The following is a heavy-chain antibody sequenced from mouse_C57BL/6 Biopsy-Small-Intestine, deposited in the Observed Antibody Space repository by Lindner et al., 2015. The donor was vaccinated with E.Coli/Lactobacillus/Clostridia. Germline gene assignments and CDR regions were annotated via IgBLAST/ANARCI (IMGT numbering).Heavy chain of an antibody. D-gene: IGHD4-1*01. CDR2: ISPYSGIS. CDR1: GDSFTGYY. CDR3: AGNPGTRGYFDY. V-gene: IGHV1-31*01. J-gene: IGHJ2*01. Sequence: VQLQESGPELVKPGASVKISCKASGDSFTGYYMHWVKQSRGSILDWIGYISPYSGISSYNQNFKGKATLTVDKSSTTAYLELRSLTFEDSAVYYCAGNPGTRGYFDYWGQGTTLAVSS.